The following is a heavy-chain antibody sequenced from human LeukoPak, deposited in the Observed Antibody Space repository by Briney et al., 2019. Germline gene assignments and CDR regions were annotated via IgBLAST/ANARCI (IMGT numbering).Heavy chain of an antibody. CDR1: GFSVSSNY. CDR3: VRGGYSSSWFWIF. D-gene: IGHD6-13*01. J-gene: IGHJ4*02. CDR2: IYTGGTT. V-gene: IGHV3-53*01. Sequence: PGGSLRLSCAASGFSVSSNYMNWVRQAPGKGLEWVSAIYTGGTTYYADSVKGRFTISRDNARDSLYLQMNSLRDDDTGMYYCVRGGYSSSWFWIFWGQGTLVTVSS.